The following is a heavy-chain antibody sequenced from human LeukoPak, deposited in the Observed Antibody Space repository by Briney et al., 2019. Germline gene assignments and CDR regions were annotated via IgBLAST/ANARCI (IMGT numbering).Heavy chain of an antibody. Sequence: ASVKVCCKASGYIFTTYGISRVRQAPGQGLEWMGWIGGYNDDTNYAQKLQGRVTMTTDTSTSTAYMELRSLTSDDTAAYYCARDHGFSGGSYFDTLDIWGRGTMVTVSS. D-gene: IGHD1-26*01. CDR2: IGGYNDDT. CDR1: GYIFTTYG. J-gene: IGHJ3*02. V-gene: IGHV1-18*01. CDR3: ARDHGFSGGSYFDTLDI.